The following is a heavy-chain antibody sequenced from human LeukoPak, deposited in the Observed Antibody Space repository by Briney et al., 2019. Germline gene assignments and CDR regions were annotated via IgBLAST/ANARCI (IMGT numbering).Heavy chain of an antibody. Sequence: PGGSLRLSCAASGFTFSSYSMNWVRQAPGKGLEWVSSISSSSSYIYYADSVKGRFTISRDNAKNSLYLQMNSLRAEDTAVYYCARDSSSGYGMDVWGQGTTVTVSS. CDR2: ISSSSSYI. D-gene: IGHD6-13*01. V-gene: IGHV3-21*01. CDR3: ARDSSSGYGMDV. CDR1: GFTFSSYS. J-gene: IGHJ6*02.